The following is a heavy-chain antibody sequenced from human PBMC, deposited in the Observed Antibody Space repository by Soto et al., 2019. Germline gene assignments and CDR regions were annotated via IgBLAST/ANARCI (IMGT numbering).Heavy chain of an antibody. J-gene: IGHJ6*02. Sequence: QVQLVESGGGVVQPGRSLRLSCAASGFTFSVYGMHWVRQAPGKGLEWVALVSYDGSIKYYADSVKGRFTISRDNSKNTLYPQMNSLRVEDTAVYYFAKDESHLAVAGTSPTSYFYGLAVWGQGTTVTVSS. V-gene: IGHV3-30*18. CDR2: VSYDGSIK. CDR1: GFTFSVYG. D-gene: IGHD6-19*01. CDR3: AKDESHLAVAGTSPTSYFYGLAV.